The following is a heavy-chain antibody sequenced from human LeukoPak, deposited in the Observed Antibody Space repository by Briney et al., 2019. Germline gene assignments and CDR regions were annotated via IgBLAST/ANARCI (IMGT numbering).Heavy chain of an antibody. CDR3: ARVVDWQQLTFDY. CDR2: IYYSGST. CDR1: GGSISSSSYY. V-gene: IGHV4-39*07. Sequence: PSETLSLTCTVSGGSISSSSYYWGWIRQPPGKGLEWIGSIYYSGSTYYNPSLKSRVTISVDTSKNQFSLKLSSVTAADTAVYYCARVVDWQQLTFDYWGQGTLVTVSS. D-gene: IGHD6-13*01. J-gene: IGHJ4*02.